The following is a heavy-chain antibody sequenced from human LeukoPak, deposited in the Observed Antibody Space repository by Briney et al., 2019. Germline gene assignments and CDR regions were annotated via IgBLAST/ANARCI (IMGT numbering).Heavy chain of an antibody. D-gene: IGHD3-9*01. CDR2: MNPNSGNT. CDR1: GYTFTSYD. Sequence: ASVKVSCKASGYTFTSYDINWVRQATGQGLEWMGWMNPNSGNTGYAQKFQGRVTMTRNTSISTAYMELSSLRSEDTAVYYCARGRSGILTGYIMGDWYFDLWGRGTLVTVSS. CDR3: ARGRSGILTGYIMGDWYFDL. J-gene: IGHJ2*01. V-gene: IGHV1-8*01.